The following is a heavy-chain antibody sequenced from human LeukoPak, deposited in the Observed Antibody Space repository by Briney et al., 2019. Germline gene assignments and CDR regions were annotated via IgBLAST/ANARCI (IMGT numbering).Heavy chain of an antibody. CDR3: AGLRYSSGWYYY. CDR1: GGSFSGYY. CDR2: INHSGST. J-gene: IGHJ4*02. Sequence: SETLSLTCAVYGGSFSGYYRSWIRQPPGKGLEWIGEINHSGSTNYNPSLKSRVTISVDTSKNQFSLKLSSVTAADTAVYYCAGLRYSSGWYYYWGQGTLVTVSS. D-gene: IGHD6-19*01. V-gene: IGHV4-34*01.